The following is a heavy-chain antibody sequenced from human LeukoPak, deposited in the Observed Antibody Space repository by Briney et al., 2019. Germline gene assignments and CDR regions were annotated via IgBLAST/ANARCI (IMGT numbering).Heavy chain of an antibody. Sequence: GGSLRLSCAASGFTFSSYAMRWVRQAPGKGLEWVSAISGSGGSTYYADSVKGRFTISRDNSKNTLYLQMNSLRAEDTAVYYCAKDSYGDYAFDYWGQGTLVTVSS. V-gene: IGHV3-23*01. D-gene: IGHD4-17*01. CDR3: AKDSYGDYAFDY. CDR2: ISGSGGST. CDR1: GFTFSSYA. J-gene: IGHJ4*02.